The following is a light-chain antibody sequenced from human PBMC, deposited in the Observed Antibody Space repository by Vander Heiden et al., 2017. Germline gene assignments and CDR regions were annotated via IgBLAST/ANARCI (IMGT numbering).Light chain of an antibody. V-gene: IGKV3-20*01. CDR2: GAS. J-gene: IGKJ2*01. CDR1: QSVTSNY. Sequence: EIVLTQSSGTLSLSPGERATLSCRASQSVTSNYLVWYQQKPGQAPRLLIYGASSRATGIPDRFSGSGSGTDFTLTINRLEPEDFAVYYCQQYADSPPHTFGRGPSWRSN. CDR3: QQYADSPPHT.